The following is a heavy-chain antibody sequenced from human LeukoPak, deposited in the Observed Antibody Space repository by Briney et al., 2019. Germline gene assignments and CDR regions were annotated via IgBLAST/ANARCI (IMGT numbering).Heavy chain of an antibody. CDR3: ARAIIGGLPFDI. CDR2: INPNSGGT. J-gene: IGHJ3*02. D-gene: IGHD3-10*01. CDR1: GYTFTGYY. V-gene: IGHV1-2*02. Sequence: ASVKVSCKASGYTFTGYYMHWVRQAPGQGLEWMGWINPNSGGTNYAQKFQGRVTMTRDTSVSTAYMELSRLRSDDTAVYYCARAIIGGLPFDIWGQGTMVTVSS.